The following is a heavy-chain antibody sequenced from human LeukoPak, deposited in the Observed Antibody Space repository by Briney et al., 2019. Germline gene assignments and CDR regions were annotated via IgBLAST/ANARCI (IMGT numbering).Heavy chain of an antibody. CDR2: IKTDGSEK. CDR3: AREVPWYAFKYDAFDI. CDR1: GFTFSTYW. D-gene: IGHD3-10*01. J-gene: IGHJ3*02. V-gene: IGHV3-7*01. Sequence: PGGSLRLSCAAPGFTFSTYWMSWVRQAPGKGLEWVANIKTDGSEKYCVDSVKGRFTISRDNAKNSMYLQMNSLTTEDTAVYYCAREVPWYAFKYDAFDIWGLGTMVTVSS.